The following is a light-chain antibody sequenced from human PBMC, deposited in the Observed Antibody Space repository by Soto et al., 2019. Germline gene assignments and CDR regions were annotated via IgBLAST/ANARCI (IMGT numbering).Light chain of an antibody. CDR3: QAGVSGIGV. CDR1: SGHSRNA. V-gene: IGLV4-69*01. J-gene: IGLJ2*01. CDR2: INSDGSH. Sequence: QLVVTQWPSASASLGASVKLTCTLSSGHSRNAIAWHQQQPEKGPRYLMKINSDGSHIKGDEIPDRFSGSSSGAERYLTISSLQSEDAADYYCQAGVSGIGVFGGGTKLTVL.